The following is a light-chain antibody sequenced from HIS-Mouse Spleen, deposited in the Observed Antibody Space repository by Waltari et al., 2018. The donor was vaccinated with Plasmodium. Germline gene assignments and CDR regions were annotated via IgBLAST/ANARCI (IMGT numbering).Light chain of an antibody. CDR2: KDS. Sequence: SYELTQPSSVSVSPGQTARITCSGDVLAKKYARWFQQTPGQAPVLAIYKDSERPSGIPERFSGSSSGTTVTLTISGAQVEDEADYYCYSAADNNLVFGGGTKLTVL. J-gene: IGLJ3*02. V-gene: IGLV3-27*01. CDR1: VLAKKY. CDR3: YSAADNNLV.